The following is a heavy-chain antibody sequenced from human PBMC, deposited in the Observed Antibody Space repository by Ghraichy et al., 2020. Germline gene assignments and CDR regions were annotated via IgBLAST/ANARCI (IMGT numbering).Heavy chain of an antibody. CDR3: AKSVRHWNSKPGY. CDR1: GFTFSSYA. Sequence: ETLSLTCAASGFTFSSYAMSWVRQAPGKGLEWVSAISGSGGSTYYADSVKGRFTISRDNSKNTLYLQMNSLRAEDTAVYYCAKSVRHWNSKPGYWGQGTLVTVSS. D-gene: IGHD1-7*01. CDR2: ISGSGGST. J-gene: IGHJ4*02. V-gene: IGHV3-23*01.